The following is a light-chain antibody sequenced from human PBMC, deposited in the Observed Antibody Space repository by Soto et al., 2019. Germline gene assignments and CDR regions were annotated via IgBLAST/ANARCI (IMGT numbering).Light chain of an antibody. CDR2: EVS. CDR1: SSDVGI. CDR3: CSYAGSSSLYV. Sequence: QSALTQPASVSGSPGQSITISCTGASSDVGIVSWYQQHPGKAPKLMIYEVSKRPSGVSNRFSGSKSGNTASLTISGLQAEDEADYYCCSYAGSSSLYVFATGTQLTVL. V-gene: IGLV2-23*02. J-gene: IGLJ1*01.